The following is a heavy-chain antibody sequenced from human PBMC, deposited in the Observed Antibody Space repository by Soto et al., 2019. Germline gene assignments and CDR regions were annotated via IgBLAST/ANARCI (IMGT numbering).Heavy chain of an antibody. CDR1: GYTFSSYY. CDR3: ARSSRLYYYYYYMDV. J-gene: IGHJ6*03. Sequence: ASVKVSCKASGYTFSSYYIFWVRQAPGQGLEWMGWISAYNGNTNYAQKLQGRVTMTTDTSTSTAYMELRSLRSDDTAVYYCARSSRLYYYYYYMDVWGKGTTVTVSS. D-gene: IGHD2-2*01. CDR2: ISAYNGNT. V-gene: IGHV1-18*04.